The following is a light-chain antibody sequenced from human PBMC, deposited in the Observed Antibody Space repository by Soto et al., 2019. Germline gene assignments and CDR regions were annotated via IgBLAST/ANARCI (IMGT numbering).Light chain of an antibody. V-gene: IGLV2-14*01. CDR3: TSYTSSNTLYV. J-gene: IGLJ1*01. Sequence: QSALTQPASVSGSPGQSITISCTGSSSDVGGYNYVSWYQQHPGKAPKLMIYDARNRPSGVSTRFSGSKSGNTASLTISGLQAEDEADYYCTSYTSSNTLYVFGTVTKLTVL. CDR2: DAR. CDR1: SSDVGGYNY.